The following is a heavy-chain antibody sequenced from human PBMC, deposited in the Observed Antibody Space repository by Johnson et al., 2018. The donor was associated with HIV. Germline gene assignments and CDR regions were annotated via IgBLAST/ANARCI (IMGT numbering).Heavy chain of an antibody. Sequence: VQLVESGGGLVQPGGSLRLSCAASGFTFSSYAMSWVRQAPGKGLEWVSVIYRGGSTYYADSVKGRFTISRDNSKNTLYLQMNSLRAEDTAVYFCARERHYYGSVRPRERQGDAFDIWGQGTMVTVAS. V-gene: IGHV3-66*01. J-gene: IGHJ3*02. D-gene: IGHD3-10*01. CDR1: GFTFSSYA. CDR2: IYRGGST. CDR3: ARERHYYGSVRPRERQGDAFDI.